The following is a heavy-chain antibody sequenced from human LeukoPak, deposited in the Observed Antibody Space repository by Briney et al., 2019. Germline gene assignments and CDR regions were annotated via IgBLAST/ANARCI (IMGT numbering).Heavy chain of an antibody. V-gene: IGHV3-53*01. Sequence: SGGSLRLSCAASGFTFSSYAMSWVRQAPGKGLEWVSVIYSGGSTYCADSVKGRFTISRDNSKNTLYLQMNSLRAEDTAVYYCARDLWFGESAGGLDYYYYGMDVWGQGTTVTVSS. CDR1: GFTFSSYA. CDR2: IYSGGST. J-gene: IGHJ6*02. CDR3: ARDLWFGESAGGLDYYYYGMDV. D-gene: IGHD3-10*01.